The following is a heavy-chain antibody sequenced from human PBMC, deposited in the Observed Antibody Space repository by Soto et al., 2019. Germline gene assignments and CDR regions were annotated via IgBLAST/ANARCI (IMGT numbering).Heavy chain of an antibody. Sequence: SVKVSCKASGYTFTSYGISWVRQAPGQGLEWMAWINPYNGNTKYAEKFLGRVTVTTDTSTATAYMEVRSLTSDDTAVFYCARVGVGLAAPRVWPYWGQGTPVTVSS. CDR1: GYTFTSYG. V-gene: IGHV1-18*01. D-gene: IGHD6-13*01. J-gene: IGHJ4*02. CDR3: ARVGVGLAAPRVWPY. CDR2: INPYNGNT.